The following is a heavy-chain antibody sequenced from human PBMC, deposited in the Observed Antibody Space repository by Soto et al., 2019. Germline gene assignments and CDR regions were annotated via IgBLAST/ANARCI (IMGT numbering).Heavy chain of an antibody. Sequence: FAASVQGRSSISRDDSKNTAFLQMNSLNAEDTAVYYCTRVDAPGDSAFDIWGQGTMVTVSS. J-gene: IGHJ3*02. D-gene: IGHD3-22*01. CDR3: TRVDAPGDSAFDI. V-gene: IGHV3-73*01.